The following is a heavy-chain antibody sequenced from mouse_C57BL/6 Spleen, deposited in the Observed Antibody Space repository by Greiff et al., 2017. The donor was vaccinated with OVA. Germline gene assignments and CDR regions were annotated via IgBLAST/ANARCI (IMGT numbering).Heavy chain of an antibody. J-gene: IGHJ4*01. CDR2: IYPGDGDT. CDR1: GYAFSSSW. Sequence: QVQLQQSGPELVKPGASVKISCKASGYAFSSSWMNWVKQRPGKGLEWIGRIYPGDGDTNYNGKFKGKATLTADKSSSTAYLQLSSLTSEDSAVFASARSDYYSSSYEMDYWGQGTSVTVSS. V-gene: IGHV1-82*01. D-gene: IGHD1-1*01. CDR3: ARSDYYSSSYEMDY.